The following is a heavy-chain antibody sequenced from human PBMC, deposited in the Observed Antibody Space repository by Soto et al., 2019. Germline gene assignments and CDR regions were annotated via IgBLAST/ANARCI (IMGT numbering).Heavy chain of an antibody. J-gene: IGHJ4*02. CDR3: LHKPPHYRGWGGGYFDY. Sequence: SGPTLVNPTQTLTLTCSFSGFSISTSGEGMGRNRQPPGKALEWLALIYKEDDKRYSPSLKSRLTITKNTSKNQVVLTMTNKEPVDTATFFCLHKPPHYRGWGGGYFDYWGQGTLVTVSS. V-gene: IGHV2-5*02. D-gene: IGHD6-19*01. CDR1: GFSISTSGEG. CDR2: IYKEDDK.